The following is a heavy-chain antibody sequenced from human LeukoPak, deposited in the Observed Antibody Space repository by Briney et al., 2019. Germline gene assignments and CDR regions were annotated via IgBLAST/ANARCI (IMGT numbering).Heavy chain of an antibody. V-gene: IGHV3-7*05. CDR1: GFTFSSYW. CDR3: AREMSPSSSSWYPPGFDY. D-gene: IGHD6-13*01. Sequence: PGGSLRLSCAASGFTFSSYWMSWVRHAPVKGLEWVANIKQDGSEKYYVDSVKGRFTISRDNAKNSLYLQMNSLRAEDTAVYYCAREMSPSSSSWYPPGFDYWGQGTLVTVSS. J-gene: IGHJ4*02. CDR2: IKQDGSEK.